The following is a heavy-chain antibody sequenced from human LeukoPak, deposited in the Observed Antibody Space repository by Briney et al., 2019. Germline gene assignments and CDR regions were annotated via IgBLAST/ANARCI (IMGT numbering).Heavy chain of an antibody. V-gene: IGHV1-69*04. Sequence: ASVKVSCKASGGTFSSYAISWVRQAPGQGLEWMGRIIPILGIANYAQKFQGRVTITADKSTSTAYMELSSLRSEDTAVYYCARGRWGHTVVTPRGWFDPWGQGTLVTVSS. CDR3: ARGRWGHTVVTPRGWFDP. J-gene: IGHJ5*02. CDR2: IIPILGIA. D-gene: IGHD4-23*01. CDR1: GGTFSSYA.